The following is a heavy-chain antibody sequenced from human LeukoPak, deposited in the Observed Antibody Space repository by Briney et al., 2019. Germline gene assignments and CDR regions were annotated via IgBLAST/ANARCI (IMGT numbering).Heavy chain of an antibody. CDR2: INPSGGST. CDR3: ATGYSSGWTWYNWFDP. D-gene: IGHD6-19*01. J-gene: IGHJ5*02. CDR1: GYTFTSYY. V-gene: IGHV1-46*01. Sequence: ASVKVSCKASGYTFTSYYMHWVRQAPGQGLEWMGIINPSGGSTSYAQKFQGRVTMTRDTSTSTVYMELSSLRSEDTAVYYCATGYSSGWTWYNWFDPWGQGTLVTVSS.